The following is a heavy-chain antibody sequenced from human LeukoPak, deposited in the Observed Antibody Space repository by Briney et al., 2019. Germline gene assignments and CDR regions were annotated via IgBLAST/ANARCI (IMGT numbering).Heavy chain of an antibody. CDR1: GYTFTSYG. J-gene: IGHJ4*02. V-gene: IGHV1-18*01. D-gene: IGHD3-10*01. Sequence: ASVKVSCKASGYTFTSYGISWVRQAPGQGLEWMGWISAYNGNTNCAQKLQGRVTMTTDTSTSTAYMELRSLRSDDTAVYYCATGVLLWFGEQGYFDYWGQGTLVTVSS. CDR2: ISAYNGNT. CDR3: ATGVLLWFGEQGYFDY.